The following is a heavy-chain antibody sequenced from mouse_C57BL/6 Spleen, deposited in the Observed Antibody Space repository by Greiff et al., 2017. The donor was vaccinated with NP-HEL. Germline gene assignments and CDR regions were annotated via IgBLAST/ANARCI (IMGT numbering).Heavy chain of an antibody. J-gene: IGHJ2*01. CDR3: AREGFITTVVDY. D-gene: IGHD1-1*01. CDR1: GYTFTSYW. V-gene: IGHV1-53*01. Sequence: QVHVKQPGTELVKPGASVKLSCKASGYTFTSYWMHWVKQRPGQGLEWIGNINPSNGGTNYNEKFKSKATLTVDKSSSTAYMQLSSLTSEDSAVYYCAREGFITTVVDYWGQGTTLTVSS. CDR2: INPSNGGT.